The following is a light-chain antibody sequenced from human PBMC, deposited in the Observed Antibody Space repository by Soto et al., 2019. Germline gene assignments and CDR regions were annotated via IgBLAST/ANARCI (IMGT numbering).Light chain of an antibody. J-gene: IGKJ4*01. CDR1: QSISGY. Sequence: DIQLTQSPSSLSASVGDRVTITCRASQSISGYLNWYQQKPGKAPKFLIYAVSSLQSGVPSRFSGSGSGTEFTLTISNLPAEDFATYYCQQSFFIPALTFGGGTKVEVK. CDR3: QQSFFIPALT. V-gene: IGKV1-39*01. CDR2: AVS.